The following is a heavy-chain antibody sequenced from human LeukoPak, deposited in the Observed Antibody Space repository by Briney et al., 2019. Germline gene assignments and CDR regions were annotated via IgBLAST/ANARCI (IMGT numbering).Heavy chain of an antibody. CDR1: GGSISSSSYY. CDR2: IYYSGST. CDR3: ARPSKYCSSTSCYYYFDY. J-gene: IGHJ4*02. Sequence: SETLSLTCTVSGGSISSSSYYWGWIRQPPGKGLEWIGSIYYSGSTYYNPSLKSRVTISVDTSKNQFSLKLISVTAADTAVYYCARPSKYCSSTSCYYYFDYWGQGTLVTVSS. D-gene: IGHD2-2*01. V-gene: IGHV4-39*01.